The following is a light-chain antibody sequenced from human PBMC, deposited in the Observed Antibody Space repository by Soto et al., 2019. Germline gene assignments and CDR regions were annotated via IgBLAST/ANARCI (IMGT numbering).Light chain of an antibody. V-gene: IGKV2-30*01. Sequence: DVVMTQSPLSLPVTLGQPASISSRPSQSLVYREGNTYLHWFQQRPAQSPRRLIHKVSIRDSGVPDRFSGSGSGTDFTLKISRVEPEDVGVYYCMQHTHWPWTFGQGTKV. J-gene: IGKJ1*01. CDR1: QSLVYREGNTY. CDR2: KVS. CDR3: MQHTHWPWT.